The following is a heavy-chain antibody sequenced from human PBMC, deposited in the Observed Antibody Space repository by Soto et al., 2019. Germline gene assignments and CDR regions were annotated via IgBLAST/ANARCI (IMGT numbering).Heavy chain of an antibody. V-gene: IGHV2-5*02. CDR2: IYWDDDK. CDR1: GVSLSTSGVG. J-gene: IGHJ4*02. CDR3: AHTYYSDSSGPTSAY. D-gene: IGHD3-22*01. Sequence: QITLKESGPTLVKPTQTLTLTCTFSGVSLSTSGVGVGWIRQPPGKALEWLALIYWDDDKRYSPSLKSRLNITKDTSKIQVVPTMTTMDPVDTATYYCAHTYYSDSSGPTSAYWGQGTLVTVSS.